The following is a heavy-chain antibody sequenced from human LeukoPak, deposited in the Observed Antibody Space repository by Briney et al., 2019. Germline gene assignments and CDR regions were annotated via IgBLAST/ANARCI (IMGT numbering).Heavy chain of an antibody. Sequence: PGGSLGLSCAASGFTFSSYGMHWVRQAPGKGLEWVAVISYDGSNKYYADSVKGRFTISRDNSKNTLYLQLNSLRVEDTAVYYCAKNRGAGSHYYYHMNVWGKGTTVTVSS. D-gene: IGHD1-26*01. CDR3: AKNRGAGSHYYYHMNV. J-gene: IGHJ6*03. CDR2: ISYDGSNK. CDR1: GFTFSSYG. V-gene: IGHV3-30*18.